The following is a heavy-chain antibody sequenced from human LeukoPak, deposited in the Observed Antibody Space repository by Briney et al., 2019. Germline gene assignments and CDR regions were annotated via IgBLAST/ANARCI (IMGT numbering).Heavy chain of an antibody. CDR2: VYYSGRT. Sequence: SETLSLTCAVSGDSVSSDSYYWHWIHRSPGKGLEWVGFVYYSGRTKYNPSLKSRVAMSIDTSKNQFSLKLSSVTAADTAVYYCARRDIVVVEDAFDIWGQGTMVTVSS. J-gene: IGHJ3*02. V-gene: IGHV4-61*01. D-gene: IGHD2-15*01. CDR3: ARRDIVVVEDAFDI. CDR1: GDSVSSDSYY.